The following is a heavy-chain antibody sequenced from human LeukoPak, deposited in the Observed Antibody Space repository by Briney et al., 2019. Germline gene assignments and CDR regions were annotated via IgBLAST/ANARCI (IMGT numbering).Heavy chain of an antibody. CDR1: GFTLSNYW. V-gene: IGHV3-74*01. CDR2: TNPDGSGR. CDR3: ARVMGGANYYYYGMDV. D-gene: IGHD2-21*01. Sequence: PGGSLRLSCAASGFTLSNYWVHWVRQAPGKGLVWVSRTNPDGSGRDYADSVKGRFTISRDNAKNTLYLQMNSLRAEDTAVYYCARVMGGANYYYYGMDVWGQGTTVTVSS. J-gene: IGHJ6*02.